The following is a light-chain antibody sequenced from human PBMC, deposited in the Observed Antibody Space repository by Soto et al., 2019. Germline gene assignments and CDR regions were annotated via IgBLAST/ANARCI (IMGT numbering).Light chain of an antibody. CDR2: KAS. Sequence: DMQMTQSPSTLSASVGDRVTITCRASQSISSWLAWYQQKPGKAPKLLIYKASSLESGVPSRFSGSGSGTELTLTISSLQPDDFATYYCQQYSTSYRTFGQGTRVEIK. CDR3: QQYSTSYRT. J-gene: IGKJ1*01. V-gene: IGKV1-5*03. CDR1: QSISSW.